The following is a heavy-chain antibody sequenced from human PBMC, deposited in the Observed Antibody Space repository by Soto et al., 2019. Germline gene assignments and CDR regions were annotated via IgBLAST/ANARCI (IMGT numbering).Heavy chain of an antibody. D-gene: IGHD4-4*01. J-gene: IGHJ5*02. CDR3: ARKHSLDYIRWGLDP. CDR2: INPKSDDT. Sequence: ASVKVSCKASGYPFSDNQIHWLRRAPGQGLEWMGRINPKSDDTNYAQKFQGRVTMTRDTSIDTAYLELTGLTSDDTATYYCARKHSLDYIRWGLDPWGQGTLVTVPQ. V-gene: IGHV1-2*02. CDR1: GYPFSDNQ.